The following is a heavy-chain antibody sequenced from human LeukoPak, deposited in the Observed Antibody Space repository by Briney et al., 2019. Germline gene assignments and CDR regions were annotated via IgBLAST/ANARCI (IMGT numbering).Heavy chain of an antibody. D-gene: IGHD3-16*01. CDR2: IKQDGSEK. J-gene: IGHJ4*02. Sequence: PGGSLRLSCAASGFTFSSYWMSWVRQAPGKGLEWVANIKQDGSEKYYVDSVKGRFTISRDNAKNSLYLQMNSLRAEDTAVYYCARSLGSRIQGGYFDYWGQGTLVTVSS. V-gene: IGHV3-7*01. CDR3: ARSLGSRIQGGYFDY. CDR1: GFTFSSYW.